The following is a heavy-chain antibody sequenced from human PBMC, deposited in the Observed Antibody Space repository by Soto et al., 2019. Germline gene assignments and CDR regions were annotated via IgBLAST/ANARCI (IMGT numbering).Heavy chain of an antibody. V-gene: IGHV4-34*01. D-gene: IGHD3-10*01. J-gene: IGHJ6*02. Sequence: SETLSLTCAVYGGSFSGYYWSWIRQPPGKGLEWIGEINHSGSTNYNPSLKSRVTISVDTSKNQFSLKLSSVTAADTAVYYCARAGTMVRGVIIPPYYYYGMDVWGQGTTVTVSS. CDR3: ARAGTMVRGVIIPPYYYYGMDV. CDR2: INHSGST. CDR1: GGSFSGYY.